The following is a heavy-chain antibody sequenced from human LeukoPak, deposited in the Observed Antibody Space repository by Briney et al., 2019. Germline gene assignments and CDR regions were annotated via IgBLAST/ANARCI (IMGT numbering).Heavy chain of an antibody. CDR3: ARDLLFVVAGTFDP. V-gene: IGHV1-18*01. Sequence: GASVKVSCKASGYTFINYGISWVRQAPGQGLEWMGWISAYNGNTNYAQKLQGRVTMTTDTSTSTAYMELRSLRSDGTAVYYCARDLLFVVAGTFDPWGQGTLVTVSS. D-gene: IGHD6-19*01. CDR2: ISAYNGNT. J-gene: IGHJ5*02. CDR1: GYTFINYG.